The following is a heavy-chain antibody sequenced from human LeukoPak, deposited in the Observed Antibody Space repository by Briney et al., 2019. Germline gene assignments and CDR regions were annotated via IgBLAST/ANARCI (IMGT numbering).Heavy chain of an antibody. CDR2: IKQDGSEQ. Sequence: GGSLRLSCAASGFIFSKNWMSWVRLAPGKGLEWVANIKQDGSEQYYVDSVRGRFITSRDNAKNTLFLQMNSLRSEDTAVYYCVSRAYCGGNCPSHFDYWGRGTLVTVSS. V-gene: IGHV3-7*03. D-gene: IGHD2-21*02. CDR1: GFIFSKNW. CDR3: VSRAYCGGNCPSHFDY. J-gene: IGHJ4*02.